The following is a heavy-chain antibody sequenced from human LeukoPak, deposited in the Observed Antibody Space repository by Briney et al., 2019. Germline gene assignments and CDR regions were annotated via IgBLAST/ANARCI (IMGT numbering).Heavy chain of an antibody. D-gene: IGHD2-2*01. Sequence: PSETLSLTCTVSGASINFYYWSWIRQPPGKGLEWIGYIYYNGSTDYNPSLKSRVTISLDMSKNQLSLKLSSVTAADTAVYYCARSKAHLSTSWYGNWFDPWGQGTLVTVSS. J-gene: IGHJ5*02. V-gene: IGHV4-59*08. CDR2: IYYNGST. CDR1: GASINFYY. CDR3: ARSKAHLSTSWYGNWFDP.